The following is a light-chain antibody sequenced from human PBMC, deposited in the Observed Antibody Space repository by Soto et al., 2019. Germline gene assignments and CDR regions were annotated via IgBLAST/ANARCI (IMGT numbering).Light chain of an antibody. CDR3: QKYNSAPHT. Sequence: DIQMTQSPSSLSASVGDRVTITCRASQGISNYLAWYQQKPGKVPKLLIYAASTLQSGVPSRFSGSGSGTDFTLIISSLQPEDVATYYCQKYNSAPHTFGGGTKVDI. V-gene: IGKV1-27*01. CDR2: AAS. J-gene: IGKJ4*01. CDR1: QGISNY.